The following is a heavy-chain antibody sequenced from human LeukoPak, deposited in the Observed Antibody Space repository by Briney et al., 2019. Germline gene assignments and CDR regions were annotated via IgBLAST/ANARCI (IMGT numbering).Heavy chain of an antibody. D-gene: IGHD3-9*01. CDR1: GFTFSSYS. Sequence: GGSLRLSCAASGFTFSSYSMSWVRQAPGKGLEWVSSISSSSSYIYYADSVKGRFTISRDNAKNSLYLQMNSLRAEDTAVYYCARIRSSTWDWIDWLPYSDYWGQGTLVTVSS. V-gene: IGHV3-21*01. CDR2: ISSSSSYI. CDR3: ARIRSSTWDWIDWLPYSDY. J-gene: IGHJ4*02.